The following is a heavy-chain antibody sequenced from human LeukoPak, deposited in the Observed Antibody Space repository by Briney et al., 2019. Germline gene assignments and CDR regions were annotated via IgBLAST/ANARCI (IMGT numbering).Heavy chain of an antibody. CDR1: GFTFSSYG. CDR2: IRYDGSNK. V-gene: IGHV3-30*02. Sequence: GGSLRLSCAASGFTFSSYGMHWVRQAPGKGLEWVAFIRYDGSNKYYADSVKGRFTISRDNSKNTLYLQMNSLRAEDTAVYYCAKDYSSSWVFDYWGQGTLVTVSS. CDR3: AKDYSSSWVFDY. J-gene: IGHJ4*02. D-gene: IGHD6-13*01.